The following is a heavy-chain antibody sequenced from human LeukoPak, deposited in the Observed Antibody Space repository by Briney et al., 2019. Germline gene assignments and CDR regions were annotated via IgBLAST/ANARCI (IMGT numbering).Heavy chain of an antibody. D-gene: IGHD3-22*01. CDR2: ISSSSSYK. Sequence: GGSLRLSCAASGFTFSSYSMNWVRQAPGKGLEWVSSISSSSSYKYYADSVKGRFTISRDNAKNSLYLQMNSLRPEDTAVYYCAREGHYYDTINDAFDIWGQGTMVTVSS. J-gene: IGHJ3*02. CDR1: GFTFSSYS. CDR3: AREGHYYDTINDAFDI. V-gene: IGHV3-21*01.